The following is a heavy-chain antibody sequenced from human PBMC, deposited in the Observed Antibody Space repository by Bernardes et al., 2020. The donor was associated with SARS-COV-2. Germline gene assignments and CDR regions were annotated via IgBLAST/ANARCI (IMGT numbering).Heavy chain of an antibody. CDR2: IRQDGRQ. D-gene: IGHD1-26*01. J-gene: IGHJ4*02. V-gene: IGHV3-7*01. Sequence: WGSLRLSCAASGFSFSGSWRSWVRQAPGRGLEWVANIRQDGRQFYVASVKGRLTISRDNAKNSLYLQMNNLRVEDTAVYYCARDSGNFYIDYWGQGSLVTVSS. CDR3: ARDSGNFYIDY. CDR1: GFSFSGSW.